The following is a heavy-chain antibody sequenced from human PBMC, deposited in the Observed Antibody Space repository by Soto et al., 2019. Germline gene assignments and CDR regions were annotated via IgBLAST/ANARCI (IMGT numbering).Heavy chain of an antibody. V-gene: IGHV4-34*01. D-gene: IGHD2-2*01. CDR2: INPSGTT. CDR3: ALAPAAHILH. CDR1: GGSLSAYY. Sequence: QVQLQQWGAGLLKPSETLSLTCAVYGGSLSAYYWSWIRQPPGKGLEWIGEINPSGTTNYNPSLRSRVTISVDTSKNQFSLKLSSVTAADTAVYPCALAPAAHILHWGQGNLVTVSS. J-gene: IGHJ1*01.